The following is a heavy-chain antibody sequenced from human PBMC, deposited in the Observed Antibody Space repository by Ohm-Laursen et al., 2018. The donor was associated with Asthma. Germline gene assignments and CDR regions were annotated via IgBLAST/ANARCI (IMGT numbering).Heavy chain of an antibody. Sequence: SLRLSCSASGFTFSSYGMHWVRQAPGKGLEWVAVISYDGSNKYYADSVKGRFTISRDNSKNTLYLQMNSLRAEDTAVYYCARAPRRWLQYSYFDYWGQGTLVTVSS. CDR2: ISYDGSNK. CDR3: ARAPRRWLQYSYFDY. CDR1: GFTFSSYG. V-gene: IGHV3-30*03. D-gene: IGHD5-24*01. J-gene: IGHJ4*02.